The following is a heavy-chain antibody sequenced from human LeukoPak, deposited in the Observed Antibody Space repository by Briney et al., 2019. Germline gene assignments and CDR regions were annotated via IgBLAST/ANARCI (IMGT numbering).Heavy chain of an antibody. CDR1: GFTFSSYA. CDR2: ISGSGGST. CDR3: AKDQGYCSGGSCYPGWFDP. J-gene: IGHJ5*02. Sequence: GGSLRLSCAASGFTFSSYAMSRVRQAPGKGLEWVSAISGSGGSTYYADSVKGRFTISRDNSKNTLYLQMNSLRAEDTAVYYCAKDQGYCSGGSCYPGWFDPWGQGTLVTVSS. D-gene: IGHD2-15*01. V-gene: IGHV3-23*01.